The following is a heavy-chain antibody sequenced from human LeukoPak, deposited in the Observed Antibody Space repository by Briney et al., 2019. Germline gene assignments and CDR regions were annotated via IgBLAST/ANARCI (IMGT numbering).Heavy chain of an antibody. CDR1: GFTFSSYG. V-gene: IGHV3-21*06. Sequence: PGRSLRLSCAASGFTFSSYGMHWARQAPGKGLEWVASIGPTGSDRYHADSIKGRFTISRDNANNFLYLQMNSLRAEDTAVYYCATETNGRHYDYWGQGTLLTVSS. D-gene: IGHD1-14*01. CDR3: ATETNGRHYDY. J-gene: IGHJ4*02. CDR2: IGPTGSDR.